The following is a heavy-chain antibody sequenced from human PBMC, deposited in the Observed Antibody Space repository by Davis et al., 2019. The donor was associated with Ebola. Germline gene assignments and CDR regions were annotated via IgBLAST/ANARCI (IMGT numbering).Heavy chain of an antibody. CDR1: GFRISNYW. J-gene: IGHJ6*02. CDR3: AREYYYGMDV. V-gene: IGHV3-7*01. CDR2: TKADGSER. Sequence: PGGSLRLSCAASGFRISNYWMDWVRQAPGKGLEWVGNTKADGSERYYADSVKGRFTISRDNAKNTLYLQMNSLRAEDTAVYYCAREYYYGMDVWGQGTTVTVSS.